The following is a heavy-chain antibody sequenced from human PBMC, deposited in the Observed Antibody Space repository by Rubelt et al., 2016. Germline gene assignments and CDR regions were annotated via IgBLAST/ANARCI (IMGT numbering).Heavy chain of an antibody. CDR2: ISYRWTT. CDR3: AREDGDYAHH. Sequence: QVQLQESGPGLVKPSQTLSLTCTVSGDSVGSGAYYWSWLRQSPGTGLEWIGHISYRWTTSYNPSLKTRPTISLDKSKNQFSLKLSAVMAADTAVYYCAREDGDYAHHWGQGTLVTVSS. J-gene: IGHJ5*02. CDR1: GDSVGSGAYY. V-gene: IGHV4-31*03. D-gene: IGHD4-17*01.